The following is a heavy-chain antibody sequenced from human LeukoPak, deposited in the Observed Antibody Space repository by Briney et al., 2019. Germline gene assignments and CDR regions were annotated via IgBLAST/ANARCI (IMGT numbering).Heavy chain of an antibody. V-gene: IGHV1-8*01. CDR1: GYTFTSYD. D-gene: IGHD2-2*02. CDR2: MNPNSGNT. J-gene: IGHJ4*02. Sequence: ASVKVSCKASGYTFTSYDINWVRQATGQGLEWMGWMNPNSGNTGYAQKFQGRVTMTRNTSISTAYMELSSLRSEDTAVYYCARGLGGDIVVVPAAIRYYFDYWGQGTLVTVSS. CDR3: ARGLGGDIVVVPAAIRYYFDY.